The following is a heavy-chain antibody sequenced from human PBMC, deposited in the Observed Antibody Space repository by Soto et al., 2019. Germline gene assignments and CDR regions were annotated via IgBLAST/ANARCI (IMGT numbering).Heavy chain of an antibody. V-gene: IGHV3-48*01. CDR1: GFTFSTYS. Sequence: EVQLVESGGGLVQPGGSLRLSCAASGFTFSTYSMNWVRQAPGKGLEWVSYMSSSGTTIYYADSVKGRFTISRDNAKNSLYLQMNSLKAEDTAVYYCIARGFPPDYWGQGTLVTVSS. CDR2: MSSSGTTI. D-gene: IGHD3-3*01. J-gene: IGHJ4*02. CDR3: IARGFPPDY.